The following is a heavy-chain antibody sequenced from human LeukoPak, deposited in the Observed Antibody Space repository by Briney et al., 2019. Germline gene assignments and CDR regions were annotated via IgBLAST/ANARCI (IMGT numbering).Heavy chain of an antibody. CDR1: GYTFTNYD. CDR2: LNPNSGNT. D-gene: IGHD3-10*01. CDR3: ATRYYYGSGSYYFDYGMDV. Sequence: ASVKVSCKASGYTFTNYDINWVRQATGQGLEWMGWLNPNSGNTGYAQKFQGRVTMTRNTSISTAYMELSSLRSEDTAVYYCATRYYYGSGSYYFDYGMDVWGQGTTVTVSS. V-gene: IGHV1-8*01. J-gene: IGHJ6*02.